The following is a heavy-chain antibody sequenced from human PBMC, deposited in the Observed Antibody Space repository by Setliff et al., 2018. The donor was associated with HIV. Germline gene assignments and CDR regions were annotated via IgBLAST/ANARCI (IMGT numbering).Heavy chain of an antibody. D-gene: IGHD2-21*01. J-gene: IGHJ6*03. V-gene: IGHV1-3*01. CDR1: GYTFISYA. CDR3: ARIVAPGSHGPDYYMDV. Sequence: ASVKVSCKASGYTFISYAMHWVRQAPGQRLEWMGWINAGNGNTKYSQKFQGRVTIIRDTSANTAYMELSSLRSEDTGVYYCARIVAPGSHGPDYYMDVWGKGTTVTVSS. CDR2: INAGNGNT.